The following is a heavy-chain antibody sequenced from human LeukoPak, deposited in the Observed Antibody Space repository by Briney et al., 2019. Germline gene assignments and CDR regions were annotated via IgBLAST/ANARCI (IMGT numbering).Heavy chain of an antibody. CDR1: GFTFSDYY. V-gene: IGHV3-11*06. Sequence: GGSLRLSCAASGFTFSDYYMTWISHAPGKGLEWGLYISDSGSATNYADSVKGRFTISRDNAKNSLYLQMNSLRAEDTAVYYCARIAGSGSYYYYYYGMDVWGQGTTVTVSS. D-gene: IGHD3-10*01. CDR3: ARIAGSGSYYYYYYGMDV. CDR2: ISDSGSAT. J-gene: IGHJ6*02.